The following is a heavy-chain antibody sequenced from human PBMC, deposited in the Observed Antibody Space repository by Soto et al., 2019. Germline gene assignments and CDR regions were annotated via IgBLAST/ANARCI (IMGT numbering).Heavy chain of an antibody. V-gene: IGHV3-64D*08. CDR1: GFTFSSYA. J-gene: IGHJ3*01. D-gene: IGHD2-2*01. Sequence: GGSLRLSCSASGFTFSSYAMHWVRQAPGKGLEYVSAISSNGGSTYYADSVKGRFTISRDNSKNTLYLQMSSLRAEDTAVYYYVKAAIVPAPAWGQGTMVTVSS. CDR3: VKAAIVPAPA. CDR2: ISSNGGST.